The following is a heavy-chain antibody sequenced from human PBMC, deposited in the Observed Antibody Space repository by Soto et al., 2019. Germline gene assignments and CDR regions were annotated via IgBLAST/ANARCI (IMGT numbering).Heavy chain of an antibody. CDR2: IGAYNGNT. Sequence: ASVKVSCKASGYTFTSYGISWVRQAPGQGLEWMGWIGAYNGNTNYSQKFQGRVTITRDTSASTAYMELSSLRSEDTAVYYCARAPSWWYFDLWGRGTLVTVSS. J-gene: IGHJ2*01. CDR3: ARAPSWWYFDL. CDR1: GYTFTSYG. V-gene: IGHV1-18*01.